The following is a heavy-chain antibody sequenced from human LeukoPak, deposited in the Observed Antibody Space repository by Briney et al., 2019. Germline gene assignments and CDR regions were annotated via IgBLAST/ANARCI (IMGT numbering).Heavy chain of an antibody. J-gene: IGHJ4*02. Sequence: GGSLRLSCAASGFTFSSYAMSWVRQAPGKELEWVSTINASTYYADSVKDRFTISRDYSKNTLYLQMNSLRAEDTALYYCAKRSAYSFDYWGQGTLVTVSS. CDR1: GFTFSSYA. D-gene: IGHD3-3*01. V-gene: IGHV3-23*01. CDR3: AKRSAYSFDY. CDR2: INAST.